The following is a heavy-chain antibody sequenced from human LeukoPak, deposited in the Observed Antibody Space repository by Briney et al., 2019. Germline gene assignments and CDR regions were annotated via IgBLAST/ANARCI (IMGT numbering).Heavy chain of an antibody. V-gene: IGHV1-69*05. CDR3: ASGTTDIVVVPATLRNYYFDY. CDR1: GYTFTGYY. J-gene: IGHJ4*02. Sequence: VASVKVSCKASGYTFTGYYMHWVRQAPGQGLEWMGGIIPTFGTAKYAQKFQGRVTITTDKSTSTAYMELSSLRSEDTAVYYCASGTTDIVVVPATLRNYYFDYWGQGTLVTVSS. CDR2: IIPTFGTA. D-gene: IGHD2-2*01.